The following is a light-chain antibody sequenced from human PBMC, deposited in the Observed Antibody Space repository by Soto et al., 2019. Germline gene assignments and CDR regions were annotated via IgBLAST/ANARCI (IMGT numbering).Light chain of an antibody. V-gene: IGKV3-15*01. CDR1: HSVSTY. CDR2: GAS. CDR3: LQYHYWWT. Sequence: TVLTQSPATLSLSPGEAATLSCRASHSVSTYLAWYQQKPGQAPRLLIYGASNRATGVSARFSGSGSGTEFTLTISSLQSEDFAVYYCLQYHYWWTFGQGTKV. J-gene: IGKJ1*01.